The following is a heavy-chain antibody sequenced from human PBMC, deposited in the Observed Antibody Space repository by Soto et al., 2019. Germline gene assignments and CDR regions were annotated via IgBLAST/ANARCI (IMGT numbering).Heavy chain of an antibody. V-gene: IGHV3-9*01. Sequence: EMQLVESGGDLVQPGRSLRLSCAASGFSFNAHAMHWVRQTPGKGLEWVSGIYWNSGKTGYAASVKGRFTISRDYAMNSLYLQMSSLRTEDTDAYYCTIEVSAGGVDVWGKGTTVIVSS. J-gene: IGHJ6*04. CDR1: GFSFNAHA. CDR3: TIEVSAGGVDV. D-gene: IGHD3-16*01. CDR2: IYWNSGKT.